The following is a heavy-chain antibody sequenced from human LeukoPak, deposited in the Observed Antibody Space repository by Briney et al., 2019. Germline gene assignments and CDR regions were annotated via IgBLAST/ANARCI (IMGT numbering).Heavy chain of an antibody. Sequence: GSLRLSCAASGFTFSSYGMHWVRQAPGKGLEWVAVIWYDGSNKYYADSVKGRFTISRDNSKNTLYLQMNSLRAEDTAVYYCARGAATVVTKEYYFDYWGQGTLVTVSS. CDR2: IWYDGSNK. CDR1: GFTFSSYG. CDR3: ARGAATVVTKEYYFDY. D-gene: IGHD4-23*01. V-gene: IGHV3-33*01. J-gene: IGHJ4*02.